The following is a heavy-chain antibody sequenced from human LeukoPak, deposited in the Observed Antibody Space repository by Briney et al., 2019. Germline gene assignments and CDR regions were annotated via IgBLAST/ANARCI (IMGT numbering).Heavy chain of an antibody. V-gene: IGHV3-48*03. J-gene: IGHJ3*02. CDR1: GFTFSTSE. CDR3: ARDSGGHNYALDGFDI. Sequence: GGSLRLSCAASGFTFSTSEMNSVRQAPGKGLAWISYISSRGRTIFYADSVKGRFIISRDNAKNSLYLQMNSLRAEDTAVYYCARDSGGHNYALDGFDIWGQGTMVTVSS. CDR2: ISSRGRTI. D-gene: IGHD5-24*01.